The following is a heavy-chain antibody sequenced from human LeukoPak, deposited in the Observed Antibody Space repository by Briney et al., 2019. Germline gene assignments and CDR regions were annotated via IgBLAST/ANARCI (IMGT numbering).Heavy chain of an antibody. CDR1: GVTFSSYA. CDR2: ISYDESNK. Sequence: PGGSLRLSCAASGVTFSSYAMCWVRQAPGKGLEWVAVISYDESNKYYADSVKGRFTISRDNSKNTLYLQMNSLRAEDTAVYYCAGGSPPDYWGQGALVTVSS. CDR3: AGGSPPDY. J-gene: IGHJ4*02. V-gene: IGHV3-30*04.